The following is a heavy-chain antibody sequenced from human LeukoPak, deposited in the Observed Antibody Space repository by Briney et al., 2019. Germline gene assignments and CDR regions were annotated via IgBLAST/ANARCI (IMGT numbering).Heavy chain of an antibody. V-gene: IGHV3-33*01. CDR1: GFTFSSYG. Sequence: PGRSLRLSCAASGFTFSSYGMHWVRQAPGKGLEWVAVIWYDGSNKYYADSVKGRFTISRDNSKNTLYLQMNSLRAEDTAVYYCARDTGYCSSTSCYYYYGMDVWGQGTMVTVSS. J-gene: IGHJ6*02. CDR3: ARDTGYCSSTSCYYYYGMDV. D-gene: IGHD2-2*01. CDR2: IWYDGSNK.